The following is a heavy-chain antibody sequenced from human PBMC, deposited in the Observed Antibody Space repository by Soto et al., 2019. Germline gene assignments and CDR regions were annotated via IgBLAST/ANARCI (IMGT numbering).Heavy chain of an antibody. J-gene: IGHJ5*02. Sequence: SETLSLTCTVSGGSISSYYWSWIRQPPGKGLEWIGYIYYSGSTNYNPSLKSRVTISVDTSKNQFSLKLSSVTAADTAVYYCARDRYGDYVGWFDPWGQGTLVTVSS. D-gene: IGHD4-17*01. CDR3: ARDRYGDYVGWFDP. CDR1: GGSISSYY. CDR2: IYYSGST. V-gene: IGHV4-59*01.